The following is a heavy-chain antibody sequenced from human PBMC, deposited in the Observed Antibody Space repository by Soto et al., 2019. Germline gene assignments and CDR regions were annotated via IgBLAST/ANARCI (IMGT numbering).Heavy chain of an antibody. D-gene: IGHD6-19*01. Sequence: QVQLVQSGAEVKKPGASVRVSCKASGYTFTTYGISWVRQAPGQGLEWMGWISTYNGDTNYAQKLQDRVTMTTDTSTRTAYMELRSLRSDDTAVYLCARSYSSGWYGPYFDFWGQGTLVTVSS. V-gene: IGHV1-18*01. CDR2: ISTYNGDT. CDR3: ARSYSSGWYGPYFDF. CDR1: GYTFTTYG. J-gene: IGHJ4*02.